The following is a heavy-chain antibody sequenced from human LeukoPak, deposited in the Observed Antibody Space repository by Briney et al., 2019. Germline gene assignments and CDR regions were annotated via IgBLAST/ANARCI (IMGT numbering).Heavy chain of an antibody. V-gene: IGHV3-9*01. CDR3: ARDQENYFDY. J-gene: IGHJ4*02. CDR2: ISWNSGSI. Sequence: GGSLRLSCAASGFTFDDYAMHWVRHAPGKGLEWVSGISWNSGSIGYADSVKGRFTISRDNSKNTLYLQMNSLRAEDTAVYYCARDQENYFDYWGQGTLVTVSS. CDR1: GFTFDDYA.